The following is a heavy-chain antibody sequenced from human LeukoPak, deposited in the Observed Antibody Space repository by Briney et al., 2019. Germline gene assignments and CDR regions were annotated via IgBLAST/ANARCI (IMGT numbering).Heavy chain of an antibody. CDR1: GFTFSSYW. J-gene: IGHJ4*02. Sequence: GGSLRLSCAVSGFTFSSYWTHWVREAPGKGLVWVSRINSDGSSTNYADSVKGGFTISRDNAKNTLYLQMNSLRAEDAAVYYCGTDMVKGYWGQGTLLTVAS. V-gene: IGHV3-74*01. D-gene: IGHD2-21*01. CDR3: GTDMVKGY. CDR2: INSDGSST.